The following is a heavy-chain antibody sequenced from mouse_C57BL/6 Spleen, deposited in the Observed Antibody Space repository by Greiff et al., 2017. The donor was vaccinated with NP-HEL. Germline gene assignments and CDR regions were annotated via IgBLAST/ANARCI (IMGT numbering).Heavy chain of an antibody. CDR3: ARRWDYFDY. V-gene: IGHV1-81*01. Sequence: QVQLQQSGAELARPGASVKLSCKASGYTFTSYGISWVKQRTGQGLEWIGEIYPRSGNTYYNEKFKGKATLTVDTSSSTAYMQLSSLTSEDSAVYYCARRWDYFDYWGQGTTLTVSS. CDR1: GYTFTSYG. D-gene: IGHD1-1*02. J-gene: IGHJ2*01. CDR2: IYPRSGNT.